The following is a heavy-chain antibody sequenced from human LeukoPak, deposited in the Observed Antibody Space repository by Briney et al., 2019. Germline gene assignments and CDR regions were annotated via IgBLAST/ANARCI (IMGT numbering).Heavy chain of an antibody. CDR3: ARDISRGWDLFDY. CDR2: ISAYNGNT. J-gene: IGHJ4*02. V-gene: IGHV1-18*04. Sequence: ASVKVSCKASGYTFTNYYMHWVRQAPGQGLEWMGWISAYNGNTNYAQKLQGRVTMTTDTSTSTAYMELRSLRSDDTAVYYCARDISRGWDLFDYWGQGTLVTVSS. D-gene: IGHD6-19*01. CDR1: GYTFTNYY.